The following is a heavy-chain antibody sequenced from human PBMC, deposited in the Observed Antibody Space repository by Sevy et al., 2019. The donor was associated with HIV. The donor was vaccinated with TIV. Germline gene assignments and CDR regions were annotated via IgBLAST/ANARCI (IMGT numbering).Heavy chain of an antibody. CDR3: ARSRFLEWLYYYYGMDV. CDR1: GGSFSGYY. Sequence: ETLSLTCAVYGGSFSGYYWSWIRQPPGKGLEWIGEINHSGSTNYNPSLKSRVTISVDTSKNQFSLKLSSVTAADTAVYYCARSRFLEWLYYYYGMDVWGQGTTVTVSS. J-gene: IGHJ6*02. CDR2: INHSGST. V-gene: IGHV4-34*01. D-gene: IGHD3-3*01.